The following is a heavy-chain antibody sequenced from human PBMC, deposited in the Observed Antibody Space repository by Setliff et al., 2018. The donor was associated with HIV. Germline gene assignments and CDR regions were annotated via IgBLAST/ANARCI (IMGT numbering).Heavy chain of an antibody. J-gene: IGHJ5*02. CDR2: IYTSGKA. CDR3: AREKGFGGATGWFDP. CDR1: GGSISSSSYY. D-gene: IGHD2-15*01. V-gene: IGHV4-61*02. Sequence: ASETLSLTCTVSGGSISSSSYYWGWIRQPAGKGLEWVGRIYTSGKANYNPSLKSRVTMSIDTSQNQFSLKLSSVTAADTAVYYCAREKGFGGATGWFDPWGQGTLVTVSS.